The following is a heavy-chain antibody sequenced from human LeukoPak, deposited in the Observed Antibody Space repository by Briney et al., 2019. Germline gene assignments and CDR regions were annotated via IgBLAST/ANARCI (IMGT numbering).Heavy chain of an antibody. V-gene: IGHV3-23*01. CDR1: GFTFSSHG. Sequence: PGGSLRLSCAASGFTFSSHGMHWVRQAPGKGLEWVSALSGRGDSTYYADSVKGRFTISRDNSKKTLYLQMNSLRAEDTAVYYCANLYHWGQGTLVTVSS. J-gene: IGHJ4*02. CDR2: LSGRGDST. CDR3: ANLYH. D-gene: IGHD3-16*01.